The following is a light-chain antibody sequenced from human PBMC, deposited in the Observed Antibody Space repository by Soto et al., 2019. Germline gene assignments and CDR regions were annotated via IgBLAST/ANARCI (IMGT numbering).Light chain of an antibody. CDR2: AAS. V-gene: IGKV1-39*01. CDR1: QSISSH. CDR3: QQSYSSLST. J-gene: IGKJ2*01. Sequence: DIQMTQSPSSLSASVGDRVTITCRASQSISSHLNWYQQKPGNAPKVLISAASSLQSGVPSRFSGSGSGTDFTLTISSLQPEDYATYYCQQSYSSLSTFGQGTKLEIK.